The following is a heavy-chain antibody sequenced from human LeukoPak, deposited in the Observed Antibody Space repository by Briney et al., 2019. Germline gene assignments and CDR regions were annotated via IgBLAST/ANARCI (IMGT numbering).Heavy chain of an antibody. CDR1: GFAFSSYN. CDR3: ARAGTCSSTSCNGGIEY. D-gene: IGHD2-2*01. Sequence: PGGSLRLSCAASGFAFSSYNMKWVRQAPGKGLEWVSFISTTSTYIYYADSVKGRFTVSRDNSKNLLYLQMDSLRVEDTAVYYCARAGTCSSTSCNGGIEYWGQGTLVTVSS. J-gene: IGHJ4*02. CDR2: ISTTSTYI. V-gene: IGHV3-21*06.